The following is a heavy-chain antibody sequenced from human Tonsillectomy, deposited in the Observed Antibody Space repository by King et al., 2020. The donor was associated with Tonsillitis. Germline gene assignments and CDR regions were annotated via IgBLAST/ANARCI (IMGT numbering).Heavy chain of an antibody. V-gene: IGHV4-59*08. J-gene: IGHJ4*02. D-gene: IGHD6-19*01. Sequence: HVQLQESGPGLARPSETLSLTCTVSGDSISRYSWSWIRQAPGKGLEWIGYLYKSGSPNYNPSLKTRVTMSVDMSKNQFSLTLTSVTAADTAVYYCARLAVTGPWGPYYFDYWGQGTLVTVSS. CDR1: GDSISRYS. CDR2: LYKSGSP. CDR3: ARLAVTGPWGPYYFDY.